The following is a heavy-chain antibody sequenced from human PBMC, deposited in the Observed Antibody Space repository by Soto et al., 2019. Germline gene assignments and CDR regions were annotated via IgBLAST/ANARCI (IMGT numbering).Heavy chain of an antibody. J-gene: IGHJ5*01. CDR2: TYYRSKWYN. Sequence: QVQLQQSGPGLVKPSQTLSLTCAISGDSVSTNSATWDWIRQSPSRGLEWLGRTYYRSKWYNDYAVSVKDRITINPETSNNQSSRLRSSVPPDDTGVYYCARLVGNSWLDSWGQGTLVTVSS. D-gene: IGHD2-2*01. CDR1: GDSVSTNSAT. V-gene: IGHV6-1*01. CDR3: ARLVGNSWLDS.